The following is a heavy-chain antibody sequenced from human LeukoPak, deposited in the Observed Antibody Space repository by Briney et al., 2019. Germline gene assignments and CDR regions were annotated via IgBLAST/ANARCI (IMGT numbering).Heavy chain of an antibody. CDR3: AKALEQETVIALDS. CDR1: GFTFSTYA. Sequence: GGSLRLSCAASGFTFSTYAMSWVRQAPGKGLEWVSAISGSGGSTYYTDSVKGRFTISRDNSKNTLYLQMNSLRAEDTSIYFCAKALEQETVIALDSWGQGTLVTVSS. D-gene: IGHD6-13*01. J-gene: IGHJ4*02. V-gene: IGHV3-23*01. CDR2: ISGSGGST.